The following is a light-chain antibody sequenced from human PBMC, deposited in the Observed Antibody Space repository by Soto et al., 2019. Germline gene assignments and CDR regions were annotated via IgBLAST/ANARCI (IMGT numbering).Light chain of an antibody. CDR3: QQSYSILYT. CDR1: QTISTY. V-gene: IGKV1-39*01. Sequence: DIQMTQSPSSLSASVGDRVTLTCRASQTISTYLNWYQQKPGKAPKLLIYAASTLQSGVPSRFSGSGSGTDFTLTISSLQPEDFATYFCQQSYSILYTFGQGTKLEI. J-gene: IGKJ2*01. CDR2: AAS.